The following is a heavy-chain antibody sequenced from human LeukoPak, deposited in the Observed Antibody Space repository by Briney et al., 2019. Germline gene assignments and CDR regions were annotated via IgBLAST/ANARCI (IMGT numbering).Heavy chain of an antibody. D-gene: IGHD4-17*01. V-gene: IGHV1-8*01. Sequence: ASVKVSCKASGYTFTSYDISWVRQATGQGLEWMGWMNPNSGNAGYAQRFQGRVTMTRNNSISTAYMELTSLRSEDTAVYYCASSRPDYGDYVGYYGMDVWGQGTTVTVSS. CDR2: MNPNSGNA. CDR3: ASSRPDYGDYVGYYGMDV. J-gene: IGHJ6*02. CDR1: GYTFTSYD.